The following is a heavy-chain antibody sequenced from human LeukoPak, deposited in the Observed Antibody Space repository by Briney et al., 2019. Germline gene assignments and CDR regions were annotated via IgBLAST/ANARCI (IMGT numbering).Heavy chain of an antibody. D-gene: IGHD3-10*01. Sequence: ASVKVSCKASGYTFTSYDINWVRQATGQGLEWMGWMNPNSGNTGYAQKFQGRVTTTRNTSISTAYMELSSLRSEDTAVYYCAILNSGSYFHYYYYYMDVWGKGTTVTVSS. CDR2: MNPNSGNT. CDR1: GYTFTSYD. J-gene: IGHJ6*03. CDR3: AILNSGSYFHYYYYYMDV. V-gene: IGHV1-8*01.